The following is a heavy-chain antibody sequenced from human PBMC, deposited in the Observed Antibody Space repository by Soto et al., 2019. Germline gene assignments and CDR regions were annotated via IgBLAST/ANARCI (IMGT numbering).Heavy chain of an antibody. J-gene: IGHJ4*02. CDR2: IIPLSGTA. CDR1: GGTFSNYA. V-gene: IGHV1-69*13. CDR3: ARGPDRSGFYLFDY. Sequence: SVKVSCKASGGTFSNYAVSWLRQAPGQGPEWMGGIIPLSGTANYAQRFQDRVTITADESMTTAYMELSSLRYEDTAVYYCARGPDRSGFYLFDYWGQGTLVTVSS. D-gene: IGHD3-22*01.